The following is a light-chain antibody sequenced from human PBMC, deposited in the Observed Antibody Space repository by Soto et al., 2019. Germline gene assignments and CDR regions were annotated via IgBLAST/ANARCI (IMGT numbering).Light chain of an antibody. Sequence: DLQMTQSPSSLSASVGDRVTITCRASQSISNYLNWYQQEPGKAPKLLIYTTSNLHSGVPSRFSGSGSGTDFTLTISSLHPEDFGTYYCQQSYSSPSTFGQGTKVEIK. CDR1: QSISNY. J-gene: IGKJ1*01. CDR2: TTS. V-gene: IGKV1-39*01. CDR3: QQSYSSPST.